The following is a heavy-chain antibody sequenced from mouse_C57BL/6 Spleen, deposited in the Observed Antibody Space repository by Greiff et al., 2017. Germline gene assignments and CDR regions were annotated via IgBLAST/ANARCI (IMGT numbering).Heavy chain of an antibody. CDR1: GFTFSDYG. Sequence: EVQLVESGGGLVKPGGSLKLSCAASGFTFSDYGMHWVRQAPEKGLEWVAYISSGSSTIYYADTVKGRFTISRDNAKNTLFLQMTSLRSEDTAMYYCARPDGYYEVYAMDYWGQGTSVTVSS. J-gene: IGHJ4*01. CDR3: ARPDGYYEVYAMDY. CDR2: ISSGSSTI. D-gene: IGHD2-3*01. V-gene: IGHV5-17*01.